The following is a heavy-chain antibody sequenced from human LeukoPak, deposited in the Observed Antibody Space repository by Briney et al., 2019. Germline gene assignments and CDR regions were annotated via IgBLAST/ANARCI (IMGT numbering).Heavy chain of an antibody. Sequence: GGSLRLSCAASGFTFSSYAMSWVRQAPGKGLEWVSAISGSGGSTYYADSVKGRFTISRDNSKNTLYLQMNSLRAEDTAVHYCASTRTGDYDFWSGYFDDYWGQGTLVTVSS. CDR2: ISGSGGST. CDR1: GFTFSSYA. CDR3: ASTRTGDYDFWSGYFDDY. D-gene: IGHD3-3*01. J-gene: IGHJ4*02. V-gene: IGHV3-23*01.